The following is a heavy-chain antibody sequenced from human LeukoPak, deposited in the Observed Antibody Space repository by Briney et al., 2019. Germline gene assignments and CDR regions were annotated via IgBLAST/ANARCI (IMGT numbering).Heavy chain of an antibody. V-gene: IGHV3-30-3*01. J-gene: IGHJ4*02. CDR3: ARAHHYDSSGYNYFDY. CDR1: GFTFSSYA. Sequence: PGRSLRLSCAASGFTFSSYAMHWVRQAPGKGLEWVAVISYKGSNKYYADSVKGRFTISRDNSKNTLYLQMNSLRAEDTAVYYCARAHHYDSSGYNYFDYWGQGTLVTVSS. CDR2: ISYKGSNK. D-gene: IGHD3-22*01.